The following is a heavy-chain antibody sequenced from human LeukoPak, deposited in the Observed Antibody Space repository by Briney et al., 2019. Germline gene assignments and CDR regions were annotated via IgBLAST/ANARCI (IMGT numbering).Heavy chain of an antibody. CDR1: GYTFTDYY. D-gene: IGHD3-3*01. Sequence: ASVKVSCKASGYTFTDYYIHWVRQAPGHGLEWMGWISPNSGGTYYAQNFRGRVTMTRDTSITTAYMELSRLRSDDTAVYYCARRAPDFYGYDYWGQGTLVTVSS. V-gene: IGHV1-2*02. CDR2: ISPNSGGT. J-gene: IGHJ4*02. CDR3: ARRAPDFYGYDY.